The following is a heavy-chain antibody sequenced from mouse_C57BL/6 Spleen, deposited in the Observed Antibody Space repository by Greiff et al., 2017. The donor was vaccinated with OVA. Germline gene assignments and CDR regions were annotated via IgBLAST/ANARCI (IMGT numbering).Heavy chain of an antibody. J-gene: IGHJ3*01. V-gene: IGHV1-15*01. CDR3: TRWDYGGDWFAY. D-gene: IGHD2-4*01. CDR2: IDPETGGT. Sequence: QVQLQQSGAELVRPGASVTLSCKASGYTFTDYEMHWVKQTPVHGLEWIGAIDPETGGTAYNQKFKGKAILTADKSSSTAYMELRSLTSEDSAVYYCTRWDYGGDWFAYWGQGTLVTVSA. CDR1: GYTFTDYE.